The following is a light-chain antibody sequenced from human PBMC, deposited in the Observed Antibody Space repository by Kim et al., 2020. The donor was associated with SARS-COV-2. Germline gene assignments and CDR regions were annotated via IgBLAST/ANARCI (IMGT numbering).Light chain of an antibody. CDR2: DAS. CDR3: QQRSNWPPVT. CDR1: QSVSSY. J-gene: IGKJ4*01. V-gene: IGKV3-11*01. Sequence: EIVLTQSPATLSLSPGERATLSCRASQSVSSYLAWYQQKPGQAPRLLIYDASNRATGIPVRFSGSGSGTDFTLTISSLEPEDFAVYYCQQRSNWPPVTFGGGTKV.